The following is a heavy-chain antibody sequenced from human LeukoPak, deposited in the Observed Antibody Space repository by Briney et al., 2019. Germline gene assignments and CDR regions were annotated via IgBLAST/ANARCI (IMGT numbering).Heavy chain of an antibody. CDR1: GFTFSSYS. D-gene: IGHD2-21*02. CDR3: AKNPRRHVVTAIPNSLGY. Sequence: PGGSLRLSCAASGFTFSSYSMNWVRQAPGKGLEWVAVISYDGSNKYYADSVKGRFTISRDNSKNTLYLQMNSLRAEDTAVYYCAKNPRRHVVTAIPNSLGYWGQGTLVTVSS. J-gene: IGHJ4*02. CDR2: ISYDGSNK. V-gene: IGHV3-30*18.